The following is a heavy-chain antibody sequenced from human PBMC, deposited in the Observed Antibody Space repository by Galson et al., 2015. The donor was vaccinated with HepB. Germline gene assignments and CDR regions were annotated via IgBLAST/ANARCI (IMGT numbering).Heavy chain of an antibody. CDR3: ARGVVVVVAATGGPFDP. D-gene: IGHD2-15*01. CDR2: ISGSGGST. V-gene: IGHV3-66*02. J-gene: IGHJ5*02. Sequence: SLRLSCAVSGFTVSSNYMSWVRQAPGKGLEWVSVISGSGGSTYYADSVKGRFTISRDNSKNTLYLQMTSLRAEDTAMYYCARGVVVVVAATGGPFDPWGQGTLVTVSS. CDR1: GFTVSSNY.